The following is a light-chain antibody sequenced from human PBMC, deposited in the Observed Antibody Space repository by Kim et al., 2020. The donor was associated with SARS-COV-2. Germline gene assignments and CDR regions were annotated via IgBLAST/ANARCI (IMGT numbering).Light chain of an antibody. J-gene: IGLJ3*02. CDR2: STT. Sequence: QAVVTQEPSLTVSPGGTVTLTCASNTGAVPSGYYVQWFQQKPGQPPRALIYSTTKKHSWTPARFSGSLLGGKAALTLSGVQPEDEADYCCMLYYGGALPWVFGGGTKVTVL. CDR1: TGAVPSGYY. V-gene: IGLV7-43*01. CDR3: MLYYGGALPWV.